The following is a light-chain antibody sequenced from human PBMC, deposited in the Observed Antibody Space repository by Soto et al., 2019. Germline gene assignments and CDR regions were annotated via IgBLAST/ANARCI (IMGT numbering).Light chain of an antibody. CDR3: CTHAGRNIYV. V-gene: IGLV2-23*01. Sequence: QSALTQPASVSGYPGQSITIFCTGTSCDVGNRNLVPWYLHHPGEAPQLIVFEGDKRPSGVSVRFSASQSGNTASLTNSGLQAEDEADYYCCTHAGRNIYVVGTGTKLTVL. CDR2: EGD. J-gene: IGLJ1*01. CDR1: SCDVGNRNL.